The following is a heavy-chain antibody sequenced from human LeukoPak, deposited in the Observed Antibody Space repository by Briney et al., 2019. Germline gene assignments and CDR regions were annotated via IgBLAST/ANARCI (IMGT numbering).Heavy chain of an antibody. CDR3: AHFQNYDRSGHEEPPYAFDI. D-gene: IGHD3-22*01. Sequence: SGPTLVKPTQTLTLTCTFSGFSLSTSGVGVGWIRQPPGKALEWLALIYWDDDKRHSPSLKSRLTITKDTSKNQVVLTMTNMDPVDTATYYCAHFQNYDRSGHEEPPYAFDIWGQGTMVTVS. CDR1: GFSLSTSGVG. J-gene: IGHJ3*02. V-gene: IGHV2-5*02. CDR2: IYWDDDK.